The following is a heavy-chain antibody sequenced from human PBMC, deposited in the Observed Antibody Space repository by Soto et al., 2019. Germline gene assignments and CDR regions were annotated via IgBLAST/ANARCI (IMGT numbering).Heavy chain of an antibody. Sequence: QVQLVQSGAEVKKPGSSVKVSCKASGGTFSSYAISWVRQAPGQGLEWMGGIIPIFGTANYAQKIQGRVTITADESKSTAYMELSSLRSEDTAVHYCATTLGGYYESSGYPPPRFDYWGQGTLVTVSS. CDR1: GGTFSSYA. CDR2: IIPIFGTA. CDR3: ATTLGGYYESSGYPPPRFDY. J-gene: IGHJ4*02. D-gene: IGHD3-22*01. V-gene: IGHV1-69*01.